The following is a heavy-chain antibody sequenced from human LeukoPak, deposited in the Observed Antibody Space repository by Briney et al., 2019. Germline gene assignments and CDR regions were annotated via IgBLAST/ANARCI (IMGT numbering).Heavy chain of an antibody. J-gene: IGHJ4*02. CDR3: ARGASEWFGESTV. V-gene: IGHV3-21*01. CDR2: ISSSGNYM. D-gene: IGHD3-10*01. CDR1: GFTFSSYS. Sequence: GGSLRLSCAASGFTFSSYSMNWVRQAPGKGLEWVSSISSSGNYMYDADSVKGRFTISRDNAKNSLYLQMNRLRAEDTAVYYCARGASEWFGESTVWGQGTLVTVSS.